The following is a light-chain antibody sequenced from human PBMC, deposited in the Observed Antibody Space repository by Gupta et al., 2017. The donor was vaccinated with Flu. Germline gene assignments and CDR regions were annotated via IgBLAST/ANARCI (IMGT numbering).Light chain of an antibody. CDR3: MQALQTPRS. Sequence: DVVMTQSPLSLAVTPGEPASISCRASQSLLQSNGYNYLDWYLQKPGQSPQLLIYLGSNRASGVPDRFSGSGSGTDFTLKISRVEAEDVGVYYCMQALQTPRSFGQGTKLEVK. V-gene: IGKV2-28*01. J-gene: IGKJ2*03. CDR2: LGS. CDR1: QSLLQSNGYNY.